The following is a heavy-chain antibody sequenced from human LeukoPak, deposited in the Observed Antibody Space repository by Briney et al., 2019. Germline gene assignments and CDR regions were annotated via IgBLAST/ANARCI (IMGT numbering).Heavy chain of an antibody. CDR1: GGSISSSSYY. V-gene: IGHV4-39*01. CDR2: IYYSGST. Sequence: PSETLSLTCTVSGGSISSSSYYWGWIRQPPGKGLEWIGSIYYSGSTHYNPSLKSRVTISVDTSKNQFSLKLSSVTAADTAVYYCARQGVVVVPAAIDYWGQGTLVTVSS. D-gene: IGHD2-2*01. CDR3: ARQGVVVVPAAIDY. J-gene: IGHJ4*02.